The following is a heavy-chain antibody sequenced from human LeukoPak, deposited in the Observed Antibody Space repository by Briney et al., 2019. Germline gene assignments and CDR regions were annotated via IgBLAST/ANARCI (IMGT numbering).Heavy chain of an antibody. Sequence: GASVKVSCKASGYTFTSYGISWVRQAPGQGLEWMGWISAYNGNTNYAQKLQGRVTMTTDTSTSTAYMELSSLRSEDTAVYYCAAVAGTFADGWFDPWGQGTLVTVSS. V-gene: IGHV1-18*04. CDR1: GYTFTSYG. CDR2: ISAYNGNT. CDR3: AAVAGTFADGWFDP. D-gene: IGHD6-19*01. J-gene: IGHJ5*02.